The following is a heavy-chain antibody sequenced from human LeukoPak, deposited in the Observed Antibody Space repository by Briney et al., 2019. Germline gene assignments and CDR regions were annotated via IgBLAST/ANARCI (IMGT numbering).Heavy chain of an antibody. CDR1: GFTFSSYT. CDR2: LRGNGGST. D-gene: IGHD6-13*01. J-gene: IGHJ3*02. V-gene: IGHV3-23*01. Sequence: GGSLRLSCAASGFTFSSYTMSWVRQAPGKGLEWVSSLRGNGGSTEYVDSVRGRFVISRDNSRNTLYLQMNSLRAEDTAVYYCAKSVTAAGTYAFDIWGQGTVVTVSS. CDR3: AKSVTAAGTYAFDI.